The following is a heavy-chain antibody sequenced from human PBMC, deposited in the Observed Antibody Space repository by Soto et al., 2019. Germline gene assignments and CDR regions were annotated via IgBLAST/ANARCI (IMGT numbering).Heavy chain of an antibody. Sequence: QVQLQESGPGLVKPSGTLSLTCAVSSGSISSSNWWSWVRQPPGKGLEWIGEIYHSGSTNYNPSLKSRVTKSVDKSKNQFSLKLSSVTAADTAVYYCARGRGGTVTTSWFDPWGQGTLVTVSS. CDR3: ARGRGGTVTTSWFDP. CDR2: IYHSGST. J-gene: IGHJ5*02. V-gene: IGHV4-4*02. CDR1: SGSISSSNW. D-gene: IGHD4-17*01.